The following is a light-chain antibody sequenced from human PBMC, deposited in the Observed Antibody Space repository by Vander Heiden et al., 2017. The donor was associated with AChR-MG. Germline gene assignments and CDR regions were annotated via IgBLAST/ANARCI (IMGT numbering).Light chain of an antibody. J-gene: IGKJ1*01. CDR2: DAS. CDR3: QQYNNWPRT. V-gene: IGKV3-15*01. CDR1: QSVRSN. Sequence: EIVMTQSPATLSVSPGERATLSCRASQSVRSNLAWYQQKRGQAPRLLIYDASTRATGVPARFSGSGSGTEFTLTISSLQSEDFAVYHCQQYNNWPRTFGQGTKVEIK.